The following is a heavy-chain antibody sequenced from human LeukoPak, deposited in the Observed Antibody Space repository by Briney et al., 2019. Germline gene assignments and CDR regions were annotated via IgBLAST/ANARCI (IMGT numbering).Heavy chain of an antibody. J-gene: IGHJ5*02. CDR3: ARVNCSSTSCSGGWFDP. V-gene: IGHV1-46*01. D-gene: IGHD2-2*01. CDR2: INPSGGST. Sequence: ASVKVSCKASGYTFTSYYMHWVRQAPGQGLEWMGIINPSGGSTSYAQKFQGRVTMTRDTSTSTVYMELSSLRSEDTAVYYCARVNCSSTSCSGGWFDPRGQGTLVTVSS. CDR1: GYTFTSYY.